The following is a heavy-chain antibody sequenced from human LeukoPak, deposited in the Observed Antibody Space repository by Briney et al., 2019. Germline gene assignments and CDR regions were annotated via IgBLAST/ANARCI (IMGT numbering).Heavy chain of an antibody. CDR1: GFTFSNAW. J-gene: IGHJ4*02. CDR3: TTAFPRWIAVAVDY. D-gene: IGHD6-19*01. Sequence: AGGSLRLSCAATGFTFSNAWMSWVRQAPGKGLEWVGRIKSKTDGGTTDYAAPVKGIFTISRDESKNTLYLQMNSMTNEETAVYYCTTAFPRWIAVAVDYWGQGTLVTVSS. CDR2: IKSKTDGGTT. V-gene: IGHV3-15*01.